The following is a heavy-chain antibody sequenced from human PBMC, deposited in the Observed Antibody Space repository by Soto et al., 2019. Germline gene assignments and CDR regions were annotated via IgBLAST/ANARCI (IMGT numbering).Heavy chain of an antibody. Sequence: SETLSLTCTVSGGSISSSSYYWGWIRQPPGKGPEWIGSIYYSGSTYYNPSLKSRVTISVDTSKNQFSLKLSSVTAADTAVYYCARHPKTYYYDSSGYPSAFDIWGQGTMVTVSS. CDR2: IYYSGST. D-gene: IGHD3-22*01. V-gene: IGHV4-39*01. J-gene: IGHJ3*02. CDR1: GGSISSSSYY. CDR3: ARHPKTYYYDSSGYPSAFDI.